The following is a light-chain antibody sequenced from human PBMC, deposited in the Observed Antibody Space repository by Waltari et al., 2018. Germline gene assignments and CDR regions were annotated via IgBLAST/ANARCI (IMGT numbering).Light chain of an antibody. J-gene: IGLJ3*02. CDR3: CSYAGSYPWV. CDR1: SSDVGNYTL. V-gene: IGLV2-23*01. Sequence: QSALTQPASVSGSPGQSITISCTGTSSDVGNYTLVPWYQQYPGKAPKVMLYDDNRRPSGVSERFTGSKSGNTASLTICGVQAEDEADYCCCSYAGSYPWVFGGGTNLPVL. CDR2: DDN.